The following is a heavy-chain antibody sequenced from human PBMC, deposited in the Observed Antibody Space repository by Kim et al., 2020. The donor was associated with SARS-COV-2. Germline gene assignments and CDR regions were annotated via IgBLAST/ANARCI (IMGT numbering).Heavy chain of an antibody. D-gene: IGHD5-18*01. Sequence: NYAQEFQGRVPITADESTGTAYMELSSLRSEDTAVYYCARSDTTMVGETLWGQGTLVTVSS. V-gene: IGHV1-69*01. CDR3: ARSDTTMVGETL. J-gene: IGHJ4*02.